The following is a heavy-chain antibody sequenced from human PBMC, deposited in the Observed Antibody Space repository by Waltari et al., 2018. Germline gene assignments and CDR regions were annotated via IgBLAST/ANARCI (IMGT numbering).Heavy chain of an antibody. V-gene: IGHV3-48*03. CDR2: ISSSGSTI. CDR3: ARDEISGSYSGYYYYYMDV. J-gene: IGHJ6*03. CDR1: GFTFSSYE. D-gene: IGHD1-26*01. Sequence: EVQLVESGGGLVQPGGSLRLSCAASGFTFSSYEMNWVRQAPGKGLEWVSYISSSGSTIYYADSVKCRFTISRDNAKNSLYLQMNSLRAEDTAVYYCARDEISGSYSGYYYYYMDVWGKGTTVTVSS.